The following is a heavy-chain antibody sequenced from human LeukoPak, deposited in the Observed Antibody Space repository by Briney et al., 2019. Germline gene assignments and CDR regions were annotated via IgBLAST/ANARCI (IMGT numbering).Heavy chain of an antibody. J-gene: IGHJ4*02. CDR2: VNPSGGST. D-gene: IGHD5-24*01. Sequence: ASVKVSCKASGYTFTSYYIHWVRQAPGQGLEWMGLVNPSGGSTTSAQRFQGRVTMTRDTSTRTVYMELNSLRYEDTAVYYCARSGGVEMATISGYFDYWGQGTLVTVSS. CDR3: ARSGGVEMATISGYFDY. V-gene: IGHV1-46*01. CDR1: GYTFTSYY.